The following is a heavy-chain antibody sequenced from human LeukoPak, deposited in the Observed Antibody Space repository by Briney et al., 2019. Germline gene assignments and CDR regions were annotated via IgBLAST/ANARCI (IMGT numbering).Heavy chain of an antibody. J-gene: IGHJ1*01. CDR1: GFTVSSNY. D-gene: IGHD4-17*01. Sequence: GGSLRLSCAASGFTVSSNYMSWVRQAPGKGLEWVSVIYSGGSTYYADSVKGRFTISRDNSKNTLYLQMNSLRAEDTAVYYCARELGDYGDYAPPPFQHWGQGTLVTVSS. V-gene: IGHV3-53*01. CDR3: ARELGDYGDYAPPPFQH. CDR2: IYSGGST.